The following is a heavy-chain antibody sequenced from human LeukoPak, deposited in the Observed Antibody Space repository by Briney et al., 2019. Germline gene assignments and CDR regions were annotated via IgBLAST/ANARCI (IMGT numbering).Heavy chain of an antibody. CDR2: ICSSGTYI. CDR1: GFTSSTYS. Sequence: PGGSLRLSCAASGFTSSTYSMYWVRPAPGKGLEWVSSICSSGTYIYYAASVKGRFTTARDNTKHSLYLHMSSLSPEDTAVYYCARVTSNGSNYYYYPMDVWGQGTTVTVSS. CDR3: ARVTSNGSNYYYYPMDV. D-gene: IGHD6-19*01. V-gene: IGHV3-21*01. J-gene: IGHJ6*02.